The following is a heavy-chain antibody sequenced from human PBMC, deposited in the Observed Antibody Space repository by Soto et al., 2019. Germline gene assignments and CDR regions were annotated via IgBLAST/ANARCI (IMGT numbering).Heavy chain of an antibody. V-gene: IGHV1-18*01. CDR3: ARDSNETAVSVYSYGMDI. D-gene: IGHD4-4*01. CDR1: GYTFTNYA. J-gene: IGHJ6*02. CDR2: ISTYNGNT. Sequence: QVQLVQSGAEVKKPGASVKVSCKASGYTFTNYAISWVRQAPGQGLEWMGWISTYNGNTKYAKKVKGRVTLTTDTSTSTAYMELRSLRGDDTAMYFCARDSNETAVSVYSYGMDIWGQGTTVIVSS.